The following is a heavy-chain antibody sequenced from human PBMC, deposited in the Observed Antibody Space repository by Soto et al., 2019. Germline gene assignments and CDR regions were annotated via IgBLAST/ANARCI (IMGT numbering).Heavy chain of an antibody. CDR1: GFTVSSNY. Sequence: EVQLVESGGGLVQPGGSLRLSCAASGFTVSSNYMSWVRQAPGKGLEWVSVIYSGGSTYYADSVKGRFTISRDNSKNTLYLQMNSLRAEDTAVYYCARDPXXXXXXXXXXXXYGMDVWGQGTTVTVSS. J-gene: IGHJ6*02. CDR3: ARDPXXXXXXXXXXXXYGMDV. CDR2: IYSGGST. V-gene: IGHV3-66*01.